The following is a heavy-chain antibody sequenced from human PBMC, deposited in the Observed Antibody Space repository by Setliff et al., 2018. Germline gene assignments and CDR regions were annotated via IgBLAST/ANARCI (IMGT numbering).Heavy chain of an antibody. D-gene: IGHD2-2*02. J-gene: IGHJ6*02. CDR2: IIPIFGIA. CDR1: GGTFSSYA. Sequence: SVKVSCKASGGTFSSYAISWVRQAPGQGLEWMGGIIPIFGIANYAQKFQGRVTITADESTSTAYMELGSLRSEDTAVYYCARDSRGLVPAAIEGSYYYYGMDVWGQGTTVTVSS. V-gene: IGHV1-69*13. CDR3: ARDSRGLVPAAIEGSYYYYGMDV.